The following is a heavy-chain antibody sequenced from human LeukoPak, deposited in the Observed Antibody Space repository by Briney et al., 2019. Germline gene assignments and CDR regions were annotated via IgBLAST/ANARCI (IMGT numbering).Heavy chain of an antibody. D-gene: IGHD2-15*01. CDR3: AREIVVVVAATRGSNDY. V-gene: IGHV1-18*01. J-gene: IGHJ4*02. Sequence: ASVKVSCKASGYTFTSYGISWVRQAPGQGLEWMGWISAYNGNTNYAQKLQGRVTMTRDTSISTAYMELSRLGSDDTAVYYCAREIVVVVAATRGSNDYWGQGTLVTVSS. CDR2: ISAYNGNT. CDR1: GYTFTSYG.